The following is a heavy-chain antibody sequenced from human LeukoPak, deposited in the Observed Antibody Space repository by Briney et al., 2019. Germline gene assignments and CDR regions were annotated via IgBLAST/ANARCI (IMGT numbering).Heavy chain of an antibody. CDR3: ARVYYYDSSAPLVWCDP. J-gene: IGHJ5*02. CDR2: IYTSGST. V-gene: IGHV4-61*02. Sequence: SETLSLTCSVSGGSISSRFYYWGWIRQPAGKGLEWIGRIYTSGSTNYNPSLKSRVTMSVDTSKNQFSLKLSSVTAADTAVYYCARVYYYDSSAPLVWCDPWGQGTLVTVSS. CDR1: GGSISSRFYY. D-gene: IGHD3-22*01.